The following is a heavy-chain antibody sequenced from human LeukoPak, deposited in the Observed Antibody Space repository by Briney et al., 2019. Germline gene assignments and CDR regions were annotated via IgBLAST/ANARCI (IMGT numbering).Heavy chain of an antibody. V-gene: IGHV1-18*01. CDR3: AREDIVVVPAATPYYFDY. J-gene: IGHJ4*02. CDR2: ISAYNGNT. Sequence: ASVKVSCKASRYTFTSYGISWVRQAPGHGLEWMGWISAYNGNTNYAQKLQGRVTMTTDTSTSTAYMELRSLRSDDTAVYYCAREDIVVVPAATPYYFDYWGQGTLVTVSS. CDR1: RYTFTSYG. D-gene: IGHD2-2*01.